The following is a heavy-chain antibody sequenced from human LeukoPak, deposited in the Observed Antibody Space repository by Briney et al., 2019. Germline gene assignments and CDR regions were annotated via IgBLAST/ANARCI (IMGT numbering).Heavy chain of an antibody. Sequence: AXXGFTFSSYGXHWVRQAPGKGLXWVAFIRYDGSNKYYADSVKGRFTISRDNSKNTLYLQMNSLRAEDTAVYYCAKDRVVPAAIPDYWGQGTLVTVSS. J-gene: IGHJ4*02. CDR2: IRYDGSNK. V-gene: IGHV3-30*02. CDR1: GFTFSSYG. CDR3: AKDRVVPAAIPDY. D-gene: IGHD2-2*02.